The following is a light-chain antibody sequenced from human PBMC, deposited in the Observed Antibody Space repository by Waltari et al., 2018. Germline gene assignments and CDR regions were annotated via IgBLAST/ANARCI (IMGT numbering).Light chain of an antibody. CDR2: GAS. CDR1: QSVSSN. Sequence: EIVMTQSPATLSLSPGERATLSCRASQSVSSNLAWYQQKPGQAPRLLIYGASSRATGIPDRFSGSGSGTDFTLTISSLEPEDVGVYYCLQRSNWPYSFGQGTKVEIE. V-gene: IGKV3D-15*01. CDR3: LQRSNWPYS. J-gene: IGKJ2*03.